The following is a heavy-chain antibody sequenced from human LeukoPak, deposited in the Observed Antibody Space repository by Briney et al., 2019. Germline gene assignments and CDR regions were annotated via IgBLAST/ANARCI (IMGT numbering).Heavy chain of an antibody. Sequence: SETLSLTCTVSGGSISSGGYCWSWIRQHPGKGLEWIGYIYYSGSTYYNPPLKSRVTISVDTSKNQFSLKLSSVTAADTAVYYCARDARITIFGVVIKKSYGMDVWGQGTTVTVSS. D-gene: IGHD3-3*01. CDR3: ARDARITIFGVVIKKSYGMDV. V-gene: IGHV4-31*03. CDR2: IYYSGST. J-gene: IGHJ6*02. CDR1: GGSISSGGYC.